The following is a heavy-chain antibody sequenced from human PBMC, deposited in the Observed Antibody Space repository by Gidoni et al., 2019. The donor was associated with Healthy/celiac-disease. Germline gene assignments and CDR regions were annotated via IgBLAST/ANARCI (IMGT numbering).Heavy chain of an antibody. Sequence: QVQLVQSGAEVKKPGSSLKVSCKASGATFSSYAISWGRQAPGQGLEWMGGIIPIFGTANYAQKFQGRVTITADESTSTAYMELSSLRSEDTAVYYCARPSRPAAGQRGFTFDYWGQGTLVTVSS. D-gene: IGHD6-13*01. V-gene: IGHV1-69*01. CDR2: IIPIFGTA. CDR1: GATFSSYA. CDR3: ARPSRPAAGQRGFTFDY. J-gene: IGHJ4*02.